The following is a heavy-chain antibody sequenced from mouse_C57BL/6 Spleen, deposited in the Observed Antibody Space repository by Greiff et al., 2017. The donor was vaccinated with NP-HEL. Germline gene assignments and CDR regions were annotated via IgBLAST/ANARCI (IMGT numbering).Heavy chain of an antibody. CDR1: GYSITSGYD. V-gene: IGHV3-1*01. CDR3: ARGGYSNYEDAMDY. CDR2: ISYSGST. Sequence: EVKVVESGPGMVKPSQSLSLTCTVTGYSITSGYDWHWIRHFPGNKLEWMGYISYSGSTNYNPSLKSRISITHDTSKNHFFLKLNSVTTEDTATYYCARGGYSNYEDAMDYWGQGTSVTVSS. J-gene: IGHJ4*01. D-gene: IGHD2-5*01.